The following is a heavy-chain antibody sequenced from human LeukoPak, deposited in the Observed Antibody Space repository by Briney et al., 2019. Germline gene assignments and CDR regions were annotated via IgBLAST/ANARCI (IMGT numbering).Heavy chain of an antibody. CDR3: ARENLVVDTASAYFDY. CDR2: ISYDGSNK. Sequence: GGSLRLSCAASGFTFSGYAIYWVRQAPAKGLEWVAFISYDGSNKYYADSVKGRFTISRDNPKNTLFLQMNSLRAEDTAVYYCARENLVVDTASAYFDYWGQGTLVTVSS. V-gene: IGHV3-30*04. D-gene: IGHD5-18*01. CDR1: GFTFSGYA. J-gene: IGHJ4*02.